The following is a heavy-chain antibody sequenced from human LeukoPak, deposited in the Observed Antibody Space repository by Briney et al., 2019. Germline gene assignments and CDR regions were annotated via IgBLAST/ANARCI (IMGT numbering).Heavy chain of an antibody. Sequence: GASVKVSCKASGYIFTSYYMHWVRQAPGQGLEWMGIINPSGGSTSYAQKFQGRVTMTRDTSTSTVYMELSSLGSEDTAVYYCAASPAAAGNFDYWGQGTLVTVPS. CDR1: GYIFTSYY. CDR2: INPSGGST. J-gene: IGHJ4*02. CDR3: AASPAAAGNFDY. V-gene: IGHV1-46*01. D-gene: IGHD6-13*01.